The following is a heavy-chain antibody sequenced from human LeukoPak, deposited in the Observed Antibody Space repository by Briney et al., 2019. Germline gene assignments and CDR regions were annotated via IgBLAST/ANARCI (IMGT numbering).Heavy chain of an antibody. Sequence: GGSLRLSCAASGFTFSSYSMNWVRQAPGKGLEWVSSISSSSSYIYYADSVKCRFTISRDNAKNSLYLQMNSLRAEDTAVYYCARAVPGYSYGNPFDYWGQGTLVTVSS. V-gene: IGHV3-21*01. J-gene: IGHJ4*02. CDR1: GFTFSSYS. CDR2: ISSSSSYI. CDR3: ARAVPGYSYGNPFDY. D-gene: IGHD5-18*01.